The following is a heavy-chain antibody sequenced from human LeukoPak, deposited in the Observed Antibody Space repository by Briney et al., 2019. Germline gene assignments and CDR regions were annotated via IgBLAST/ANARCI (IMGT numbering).Heavy chain of an antibody. CDR1: GFTFKIYS. Sequence: GGSLSLSCAASGFTFKIYSMNWVRQAPGKGLEWVSSISTSSSHMYYADSVKGRFTISRDNAKNSLYLQMNTLRAEDTAVYYCARDDTSAHFFDYWGQGTLVTVSS. CDR3: ARDDTSAHFFDY. D-gene: IGHD3-10*01. J-gene: IGHJ4*02. V-gene: IGHV3-21*01. CDR2: ISTSSSHM.